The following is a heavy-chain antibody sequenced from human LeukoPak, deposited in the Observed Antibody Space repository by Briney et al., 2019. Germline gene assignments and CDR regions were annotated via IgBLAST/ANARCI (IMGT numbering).Heavy chain of an antibody. D-gene: IGHD6-19*01. J-gene: IGHJ4*02. V-gene: IGHV3-23*01. Sequence: GGSLRLSCAASGFTFSSYAMSWVRQAPGKGLEWVSTISGSDSSTYYADSVRGRFTISRDNSKNTLYLQMNSLRAEDTAVYYCAKDSVAEIYYFDYWGQGTLVTVSS. CDR3: AKDSVAEIYYFDY. CDR2: ISGSDSST. CDR1: GFTFSSYA.